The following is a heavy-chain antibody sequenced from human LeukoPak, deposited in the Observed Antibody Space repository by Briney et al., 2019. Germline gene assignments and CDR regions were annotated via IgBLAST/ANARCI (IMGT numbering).Heavy chain of an antibody. J-gene: IGHJ5*02. Sequence: GGSLRLSCAVSGFTFSSYGMSWVRQAPGKGLEWVSAISGSGGSTYYADSVKGRFTTSRDNAKNTLYLQMNSLRAEDTAVYYCAREANYDFWSGYFHGWFDPWGQGTLVTVSS. CDR3: AREANYDFWSGYFHGWFDP. V-gene: IGHV3-23*01. CDR2: ISGSGGST. CDR1: GFTFSSYG. D-gene: IGHD3-3*01.